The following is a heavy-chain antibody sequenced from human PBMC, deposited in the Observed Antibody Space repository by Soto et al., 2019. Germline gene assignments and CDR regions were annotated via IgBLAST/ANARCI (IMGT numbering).Heavy chain of an antibody. V-gene: IGHV4-39*01. CDR1: GGSISSSSHY. J-gene: IGHJ6*02. Sequence: QLQLQESGPGLVKPSETLSLTCTVSGGSISSSSHYWGWIRQPPGKGLEWIGSIYYSGSTYYNPSLTSRVTISVATSKNQFSLKLRSVTAADTAVYYCAREFYYYYGMDVWGQGTTVTVSS. CDR3: AREFYYYYGMDV. CDR2: IYYSGST.